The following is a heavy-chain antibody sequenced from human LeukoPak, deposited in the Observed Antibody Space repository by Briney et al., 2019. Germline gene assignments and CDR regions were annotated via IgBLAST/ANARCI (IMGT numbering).Heavy chain of an antibody. CDR3: ARVVEMATISAFDI. J-gene: IGHJ3*02. CDR1: GFTVSSNY. D-gene: IGHD5-24*01. Sequence: GGSLRLSCAASGFTVSSNYMNWVRQAPGKGLEWVSVIYSGGSTYYADSVKGRFTISRHNSKNTLYLQMNSLRAEDTAVYYCARVVEMATISAFDIWAKGQWSPSLQ. V-gene: IGHV3-53*04. CDR2: IYSGGST.